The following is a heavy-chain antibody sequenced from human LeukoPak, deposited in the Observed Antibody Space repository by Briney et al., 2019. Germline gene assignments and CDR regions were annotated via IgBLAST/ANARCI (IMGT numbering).Heavy chain of an antibody. V-gene: IGHV3-7*01. D-gene: IGHD3-3*01. Sequence: GGSLRLSCAASGFTFSSYWMSWVRQAPGKGLEWVANIKQDGSEKYYVDSVKGRFTISRDNAKNSLYLQMSSLRAEDTAVYYCAVKGVQTPGVVYDYWGQRTLVIVSS. CDR2: IKQDGSEK. J-gene: IGHJ4*02. CDR3: AVKGVQTPGVVYDY. CDR1: GFTFSSYW.